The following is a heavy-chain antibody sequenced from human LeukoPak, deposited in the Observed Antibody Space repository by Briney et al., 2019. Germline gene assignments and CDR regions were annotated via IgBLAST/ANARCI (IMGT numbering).Heavy chain of an antibody. D-gene: IGHD5-12*01. J-gene: IGHJ5*02. Sequence: SETLSLTCTVSGGSISSSSCYWGCIRQPPGKGLEWIGSIYYSGSTYYNPSLKSRVTISVDTSKNQFSLKLSSVTAADTAVYYCARRYSAYYYLNWFDPWGQGTLVTVSS. CDR2: IYYSGST. V-gene: IGHV4-39*01. CDR3: ARRYSAYYYLNWFDP. CDR1: GGSISSSSCY.